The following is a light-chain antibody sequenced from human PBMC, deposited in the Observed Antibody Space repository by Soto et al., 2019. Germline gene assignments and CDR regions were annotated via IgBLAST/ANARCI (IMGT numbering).Light chain of an antibody. CDR1: QDISTY. CDR2: DAS. CDR3: QQYDNLPRRFT. V-gene: IGKV1-33*01. J-gene: IGKJ3*01. Sequence: DIQMTQSPSSLSASVGDRVTITCQARQDISTYLNWYQQKPGKAPKLLIYDASNLKTGVPSRFSGSGSGTDFTFTISSLQPEDIATYYCQQYDNLPRRFTFGPGTKVDI.